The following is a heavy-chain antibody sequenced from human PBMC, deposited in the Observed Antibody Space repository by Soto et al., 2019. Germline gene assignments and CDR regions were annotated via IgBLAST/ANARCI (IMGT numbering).Heavy chain of an antibody. CDR3: TTRTSSGWE. J-gene: IGHJ4*02. CDR1: GFTFTSAW. D-gene: IGHD6-19*01. CDR2: IKSKVDGGTA. Sequence: EVQLVESGGGLVKPGGSLRLSCAASGFTFTSAWMSWVRQAPGKGLEWVGRIKSKVDGGTADYAAPVKGRFTISRDDSKNTWFMQLNSLQTEDPAIYYCTTRTSSGWEWGQGTLVTVSS. V-gene: IGHV3-15*01.